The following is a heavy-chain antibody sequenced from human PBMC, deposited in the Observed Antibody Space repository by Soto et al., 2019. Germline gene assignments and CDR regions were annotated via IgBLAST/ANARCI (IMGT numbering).Heavy chain of an antibody. CDR1: GFTFSSYG. CDR2: IWYDGSNK. CDR3: ARDQVGAVAVTGYFDY. V-gene: IGHV3-33*01. Sequence: QVQLVESGGGVVQPGRSLRLSCAASGFTFSSYGMHWVRQAPGKGLEWVAVIWYDGSNKYYADSVKGRFTISRDNSKNTLYLQMNSLRAEDTAVYYCARDQVGAVAVTGYFDYWGQGTLVTVSS. J-gene: IGHJ4*02. D-gene: IGHD6-19*01.